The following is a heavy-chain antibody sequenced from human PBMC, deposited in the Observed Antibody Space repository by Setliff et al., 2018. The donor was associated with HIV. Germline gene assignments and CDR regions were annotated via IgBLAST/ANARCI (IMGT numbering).Heavy chain of an antibody. J-gene: IGHJ3*01. CDR1: GDSITGRW. CDR3: ARHICGTTACYAVDV. V-gene: IGHV4-59*11. D-gene: IGHD2-2*01. Sequence: PSATLSLTCTVSGDSITGRWLSWIRQPPGKGLEWTGNIYHNGFANYNPSLKSRLTISVDTSKNQVSLTLSSVTPADTAVYYCARHICGTTACYAVDVWGPGTMVTVSS. CDR2: IYHNGFA.